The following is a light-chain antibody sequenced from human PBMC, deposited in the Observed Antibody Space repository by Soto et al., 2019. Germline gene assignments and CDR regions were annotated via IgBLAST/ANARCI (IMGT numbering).Light chain of an antibody. CDR3: QQYGSSPPEA. J-gene: IGKJ1*01. CDR1: QSVSSSY. V-gene: IGKV3-20*01. CDR2: GAS. Sequence: EIVLTQSPGTLSLSQGERATLSCRASQSVSSSYLAWYQQKPGQAPRLLIYGASSRATGITDSFSGSGSGTDFTLTINRLEPEALAVYYCQQYGSSPPEAFGQGTKMEIK.